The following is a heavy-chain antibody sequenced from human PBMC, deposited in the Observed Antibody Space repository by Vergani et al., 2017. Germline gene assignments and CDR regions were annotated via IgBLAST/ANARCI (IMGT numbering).Heavy chain of an antibody. Sequence: QVQLVQSGAEVKKPGASVKVSCKASGYTFTSYGISWVRQAPGQGLEWMGWISAYNGNTNYAQKLQGRVTMTTDTSTSTAYMELRSLRSDDTAVYYCAREVEVVVVPAAIYYYYYMDGWGKGTTVTGS. D-gene: IGHD2-2*01. CDR3: AREVEVVVVPAAIYYYYYMDG. V-gene: IGHV1-18*01. J-gene: IGHJ6*03. CDR1: GYTFTSYG. CDR2: ISAYNGNT.